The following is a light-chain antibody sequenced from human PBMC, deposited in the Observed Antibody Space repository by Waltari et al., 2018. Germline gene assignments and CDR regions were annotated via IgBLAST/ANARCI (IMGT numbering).Light chain of an antibody. J-gene: IGKJ4*01. CDR1: QGIRSW. Sequence: DIQMTQSPPSVSASVGDRVTITCRASQGIRSWLSWYQHKPGKAPKLLIYATSNLQSGVPSRFSGSGSGTEFTLTISSLQPEDVATYYCQEANSFPLTFGGGTKVEI. V-gene: IGKV1-12*01. CDR3: QEANSFPLT. CDR2: ATS.